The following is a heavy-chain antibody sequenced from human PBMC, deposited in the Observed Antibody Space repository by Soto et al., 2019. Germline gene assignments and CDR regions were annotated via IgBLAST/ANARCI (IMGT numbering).Heavy chain of an antibody. Sequence: ASVKVSCQASGYTFTSYRISWVRQAPGQGLEWMGWISAYNGNTNYAQKLQGRVTMTTDTSTSTAYMELRSLRSDDTALYYCARGNDYYDSSGYSLWGQGTLVTVSS. V-gene: IGHV1-18*01. J-gene: IGHJ4*02. CDR1: GYTFTSYR. CDR2: ISAYNGNT. CDR3: ARGNDYYDSSGYSL. D-gene: IGHD3-22*01.